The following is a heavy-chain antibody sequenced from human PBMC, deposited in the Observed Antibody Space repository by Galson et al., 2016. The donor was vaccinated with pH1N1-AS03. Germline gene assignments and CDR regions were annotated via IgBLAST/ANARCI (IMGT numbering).Heavy chain of an antibody. CDR2: ISRESDAK. CDR3: VRNRGSRGFHADWYFDV. V-gene: IGHV3-48*01. CDR1: GFTFNMYT. D-gene: IGHD2-15*01. Sequence: SLRLSCAASGFTFNMYTMDWVRRAPGKGLEWISSISRESDAKYYADSVKGRFTISGDNVETALYLQMDSLRGEDTAVYYCVRNRGSRGFHADWYFDVWGPGTVVSVSS. J-gene: IGHJ2*01.